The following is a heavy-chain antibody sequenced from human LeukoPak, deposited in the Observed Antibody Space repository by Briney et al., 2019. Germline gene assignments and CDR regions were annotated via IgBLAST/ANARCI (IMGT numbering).Heavy chain of an antibody. D-gene: IGHD3-22*01. V-gene: IGHV4-59*01. CDR1: GGSTSSYY. Sequence: SETLSLTCTVSGGSTSSYYWSWIRQPPGKGLEWIGYIYYSGSTNYNPSLKSRVTISVGTSKNQFSLKLSSVTAADTAVYYCARASYYYDSSGYRWFDPWGQGTLVTVSS. CDR3: ARASYYYDSSGYRWFDP. J-gene: IGHJ5*02. CDR2: IYYSGST.